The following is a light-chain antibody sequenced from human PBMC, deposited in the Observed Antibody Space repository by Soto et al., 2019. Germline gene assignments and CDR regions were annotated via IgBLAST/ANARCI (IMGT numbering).Light chain of an antibody. Sequence: DTQMTQSPSYLSASVGDRVTITCRANERIYTYLNWYQQKPGQAPKLLIYSASSLQSGVPSRFSGSGSGTDFTLTISSLQPEDFAIYYCQQSKSTPPTFGQGTRLETK. CDR1: ERIYTY. J-gene: IGKJ5*01. V-gene: IGKV1-39*01. CDR2: SAS. CDR3: QQSKSTPPT.